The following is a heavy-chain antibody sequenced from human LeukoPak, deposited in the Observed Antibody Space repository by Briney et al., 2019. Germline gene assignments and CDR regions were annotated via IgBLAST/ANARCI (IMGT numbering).Heavy chain of an antibody. Sequence: ASVTVSCKASGYTFTSYAMNWVRQAPGQGLEWMGWINTNTGNPTYAQGFTGRFVFSLYTSVSTAYLQISSLKAEDTAVYYCARGYCSSTSCYFLDEWGQGTLVTVSS. CDR3: ARGYCSSTSCYFLDE. V-gene: IGHV7-4-1*02. CDR2: INTNTGNP. D-gene: IGHD2-2*01. J-gene: IGHJ4*02. CDR1: GYTFTSYA.